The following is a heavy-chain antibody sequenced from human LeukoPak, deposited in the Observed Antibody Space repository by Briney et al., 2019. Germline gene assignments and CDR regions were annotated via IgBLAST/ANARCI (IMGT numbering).Heavy chain of an antibody. J-gene: IGHJ3*01. CDR2: IYHSGST. D-gene: IGHD2-8*01. Sequence: SETLSLTCTVSGYSISSGYYWGWIRQPPGKGLEWIGSIYHSGSTYYNPSLKSRVTISVDTSKNQFSLKLSSVTAADTAVYYCARDLPMVFWGQGTMVTVSS. V-gene: IGHV4-38-2*02. CDR3: ARDLPMVF. CDR1: GYSISSGYY.